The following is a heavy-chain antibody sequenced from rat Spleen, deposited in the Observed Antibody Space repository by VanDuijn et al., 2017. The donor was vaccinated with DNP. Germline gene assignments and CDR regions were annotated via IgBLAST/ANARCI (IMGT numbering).Heavy chain of an antibody. V-gene: IGHV5-29*01. CDR1: GFTFSNYG. CDR2: ISDDGGFT. D-gene: IGHD1-2*01. Sequence: EVQLVESGGGLVQPGRSLKLSCAASGFTFSNYGMAWVRQAPTKGLEWVASISDDGGFTYYRDSVKGRFSISRDTAKSTLYLQMDSLRSEDTATYYCTTDGPLYYSSYIFVPFDYWGQGVMVKVSS. CDR3: TTDGPLYYSSYIFVPFDY. J-gene: IGHJ2*01.